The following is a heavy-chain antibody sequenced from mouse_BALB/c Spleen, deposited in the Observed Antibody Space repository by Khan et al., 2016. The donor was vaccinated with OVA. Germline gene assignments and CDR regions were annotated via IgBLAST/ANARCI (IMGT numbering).Heavy chain of an antibody. CDR2: IWGGGST. Sequence: QVQLKESGPGLVAPSPSLSITCTVSGFSLSRYSVHWVRQPPGKGLEWLGMIWGGGSTDYNSALISRLSISKDNSKSQVFLKMNSLQTDDTAMYYCARNHPGGSNMDYWGQGTSVTVSS. CDR3: ARNHPGGSNMDY. V-gene: IGHV2-6-4*01. J-gene: IGHJ4*01. CDR1: GFSLSRYS.